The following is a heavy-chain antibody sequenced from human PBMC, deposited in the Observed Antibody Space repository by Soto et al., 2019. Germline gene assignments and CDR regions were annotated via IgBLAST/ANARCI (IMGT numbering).Heavy chain of an antibody. Sequence: QVQLVQSGAEVKKPGASVKVSCKASGYTFTNNGINWVRQATGQGLEWMGWMNPSTGETGYTQKFQGRLAMTRDTSITTAYMELTSLTSEDPAVYYCTRAGDSGAWISNWGKGTLVTVSS. D-gene: IGHD7-27*01. CDR2: MNPSTGET. V-gene: IGHV1-8*01. J-gene: IGHJ4*02. CDR1: GYTFTNNG. CDR3: TRAGDSGAWISN.